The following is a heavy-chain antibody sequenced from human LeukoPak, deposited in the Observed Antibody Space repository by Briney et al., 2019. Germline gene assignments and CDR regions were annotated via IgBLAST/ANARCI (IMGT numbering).Heavy chain of an antibody. D-gene: IGHD1-20*01. V-gene: IGHV1-2*02. CDR3: ARRVNWNRCYYMDV. Sequence: GASVKVSCKASGYTFTGYYMHWVRQAPGQGLEWMGWINPNSGGTNYAQKFQGRVTMTRDTSISTAYMELSRLRSDDTAVYYCARRVNWNRCYYMDVWGKGTTVTVSS. J-gene: IGHJ6*03. CDR2: INPNSGGT. CDR1: GYTFTGYY.